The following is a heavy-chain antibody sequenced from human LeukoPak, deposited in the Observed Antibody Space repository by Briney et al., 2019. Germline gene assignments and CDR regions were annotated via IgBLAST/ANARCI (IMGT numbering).Heavy chain of an antibody. CDR3: AREESGYYREF. CDR1: GLTVSDNY. CDR2: IYAGGST. Sequence: PGGSLRLSCAASGLTVSDNYMTWVRQAPGKGLEWVSVIYAGGSTFYADSVKGRFTISRDDSKNTLYLEMSSLRDEDTAVYYCAREESGYYREFWGQGTLVTVSS. J-gene: IGHJ4*02. V-gene: IGHV3-66*01. D-gene: IGHD3-22*01.